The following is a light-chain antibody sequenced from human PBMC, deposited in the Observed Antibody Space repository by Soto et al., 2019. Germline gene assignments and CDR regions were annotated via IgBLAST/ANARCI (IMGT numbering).Light chain of an antibody. J-gene: IGLJ3*02. CDR2: EAT. CDR1: SSDIGTYNL. V-gene: IGLV2-23*01. CDR3: CSYAGGSTLV. Sequence: QPVLTQPASVSGSPGQSINISCTGTSSDIGTYNLLSWYQHHPVNAPKLMIYEATQRPSGVSSRFSGSQSGNTASLTISGLQTEDEADYYCCSYAGGSTLVFGGGTKVTVL.